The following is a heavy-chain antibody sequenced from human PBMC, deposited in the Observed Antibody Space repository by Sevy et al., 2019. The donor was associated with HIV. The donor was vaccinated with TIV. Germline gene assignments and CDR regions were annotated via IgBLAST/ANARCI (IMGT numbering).Heavy chain of an antibody. CDR1: GYTLTELS. CDR2: FDPEDGET. CDR3: ATDRGYYGSGSYSPSFDY. J-gene: IGHJ4*02. D-gene: IGHD3-10*01. Sequence: ASVKVSCKVSGYTLTELSVHWVRQAPGKGLEWMGGFDPEDGETIYAQKFQGRVTMTEDTSTDTAYMELSSLRSEDTAVYYCATDRGYYGSGSYSPSFDYWGQGTLVTVSS. V-gene: IGHV1-24*01.